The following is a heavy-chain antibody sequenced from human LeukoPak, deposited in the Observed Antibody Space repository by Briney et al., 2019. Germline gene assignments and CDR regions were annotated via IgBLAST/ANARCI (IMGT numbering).Heavy chain of an antibody. V-gene: IGHV3-23*01. CDR2: ISTSGGDT. J-gene: IGHJ6*02. CDR3: ARTTGTEYYYGMDV. D-gene: IGHD1-1*01. CDR1: GFTFSSYA. Sequence: QPGGSLRLSCAASGFTFSSYAMSWVRQAPGKGLEWVSAISTSGGDTYYAVSVKGRFTISRDNSKNTLYLQMHSLRAEDTAVYYCARTTGTEYYYGMDVWGQGTTVTVSS.